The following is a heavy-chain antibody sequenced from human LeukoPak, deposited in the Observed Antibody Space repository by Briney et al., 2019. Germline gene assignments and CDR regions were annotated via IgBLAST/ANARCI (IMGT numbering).Heavy chain of an antibody. CDR1: GLTFSNYA. D-gene: IGHD6-6*01. Sequence: GGSLRLSCAASGLTFSNYAMSWVRQAPGKGLEWVSTISSTGGYTYYAGSVKGRFTVYRDNSKNTLYLQMNSLRGEDTAVYYCSKTYSTSSHYFDYWGQGTLVTVSS. CDR2: ISSTGGYT. CDR3: SKTYSTSSHYFDY. V-gene: IGHV3-23*01. J-gene: IGHJ4*02.